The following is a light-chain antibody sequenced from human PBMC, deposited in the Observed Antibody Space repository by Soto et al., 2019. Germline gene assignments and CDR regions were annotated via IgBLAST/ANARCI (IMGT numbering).Light chain of an antibody. CDR2: DVN. Sequence: QSALTQPASVSGFPGQSITISCTGTSKDVGGYNYVSWYQKHPGKAPKLKIYDVNKRPSGVSNRFSGSKSGNTASLTISGIQAEDEADYYCSSYSYTSTLYVFGTGTKLTVL. CDR1: SKDVGGYNY. CDR3: SSYSYTSTLYV. V-gene: IGLV2-14*01. J-gene: IGLJ1*01.